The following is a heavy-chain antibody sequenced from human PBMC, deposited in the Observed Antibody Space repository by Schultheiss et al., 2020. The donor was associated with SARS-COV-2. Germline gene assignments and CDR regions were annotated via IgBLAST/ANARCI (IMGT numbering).Heavy chain of an antibody. CDR2: IYYSGST. CDR1: GGSISSYY. Sequence: SETLSLTCTVSGGSISSYYWSWIRQPPGKGLEWIGYIYYSGSTNYNPSLKSRVTISVDTSKNQFSLKLSSVTAADTAVYYCARWKEWIPYYFDYWGQGTLVTVSS. CDR3: ARWKEWIPYYFDY. D-gene: IGHD3-3*01. J-gene: IGHJ4*02. V-gene: IGHV4-59*01.